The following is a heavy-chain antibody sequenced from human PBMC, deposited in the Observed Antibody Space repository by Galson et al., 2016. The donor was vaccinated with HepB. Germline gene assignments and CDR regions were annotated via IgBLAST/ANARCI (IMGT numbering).Heavy chain of an antibody. D-gene: IGHD3-3*01. V-gene: IGHV6-1*01. CDR2: TYYRLKWNN. CDR1: GDSVSSSRAA. J-gene: IGHJ6*02. Sequence: CAISGDSVSSSRAAWNWIRQSPSRGLEWLGRTYYRLKWNNDYAVSVNSRIIINPDTPKNQLSPQLKSDTPADTAVYYCARAVEYYTFWSRLYGMDVWGQGTTVIVSS. CDR3: ARAVEYYTFWSRLYGMDV.